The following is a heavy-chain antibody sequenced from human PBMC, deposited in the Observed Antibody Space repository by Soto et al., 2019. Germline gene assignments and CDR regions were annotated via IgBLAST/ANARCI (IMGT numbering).Heavy chain of an antibody. CDR3: ARSVAVPGAHIDY. J-gene: IGHJ4*02. D-gene: IGHD6-19*01. V-gene: IGHV4-59*01. Sequence: PSETLSLTCIVSGCSISCSYWIWIRQSPGKGLEWLGYVYYTGSTNYSPSLRSRVSISVDTSKNEFSLRLSSVTAADTAVYFCARSVAVPGAHIDYWGQGTQVTVSS. CDR2: VYYTGST. CDR1: GCSISCSY.